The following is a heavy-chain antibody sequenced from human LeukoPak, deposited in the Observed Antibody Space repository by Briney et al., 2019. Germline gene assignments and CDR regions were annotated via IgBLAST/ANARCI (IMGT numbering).Heavy chain of an antibody. D-gene: IGHD6-13*01. V-gene: IGHV4-39*01. J-gene: IGHJ3*02. CDR1: GGSISSRSYY. CDR2: IYYSEST. Sequence: PSETLSLTCTVSGGSISSRSYYWGWIRQPPGKGLEWIGSIYYSESTYYNPSLKSRVTISVDTSKNQFSLKLTSVTAADTAVYYCARPYSTSARGGFDIWGRGTMVTVSS. CDR3: ARPYSTSARGGFDI.